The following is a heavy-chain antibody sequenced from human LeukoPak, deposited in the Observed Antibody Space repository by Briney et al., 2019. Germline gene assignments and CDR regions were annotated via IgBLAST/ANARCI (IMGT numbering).Heavy chain of an antibody. CDR3: ARGGWYDSFFDY. CDR2: IYYSGST. V-gene: IGHV4-59*01. CDR1: GGSISSYY. J-gene: IGHJ4*02. Sequence: SETLSLTCTVSGGSISSYYWSWIRQPPGKGLEWIGYIYYSGSTNYNPSPKSRVTISADTYKNQFSLELSSVTAADTDVYYCARGGWYDSFFDYLCQGTLVTVSS. D-gene: IGHD3-9*01.